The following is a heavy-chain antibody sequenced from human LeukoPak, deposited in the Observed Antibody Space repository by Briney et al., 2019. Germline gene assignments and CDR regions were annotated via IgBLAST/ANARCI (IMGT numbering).Heavy chain of an antibody. J-gene: IGHJ4*02. D-gene: IGHD6-19*01. V-gene: IGHV3-21*01. CDR1: GFTFNSFT. CDR2: ISGSGQYI. Sequence: GRSLRLSCAASGFTFNSFTMNWVRQAPGKGLEWLSSISGSGQYIYYADSLKGRLTISRDNAKDSLYLQLNSLRAEDTSVYYCARGGYNSAFLDSWGQGTLVSVSS. CDR3: ARGGYNSAFLDS.